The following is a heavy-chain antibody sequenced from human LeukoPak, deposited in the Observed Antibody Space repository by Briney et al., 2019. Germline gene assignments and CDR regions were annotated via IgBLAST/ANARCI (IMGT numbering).Heavy chain of an antibody. D-gene: IGHD2-2*01. CDR3: ARGYCSSTSCSSDP. Sequence: ASVKVSCKASGYTFTSYGISWVRQAPGQGLEWMGWISAYNGNTNYAQKLQGRVTMTTDTSTSTAYMELRSLRSDATAVYYCARGYCSSTSCSSDPWGQGTLVTVSS. CDR2: ISAYNGNT. J-gene: IGHJ5*02. CDR1: GYTFTSYG. V-gene: IGHV1-18*01.